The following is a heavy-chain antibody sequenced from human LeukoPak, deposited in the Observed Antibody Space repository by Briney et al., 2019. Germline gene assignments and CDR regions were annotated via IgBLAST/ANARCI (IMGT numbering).Heavy chain of an antibody. J-gene: IGHJ4*02. CDR2: INPSGGST. CDR3: ARGGRSRYDSSGYIFDY. V-gene: IGHV1-46*01. D-gene: IGHD3-22*01. CDR1: GYTFTSYY. Sequence: ASVKVSCKASGYTFTSYYMHWVRQAPGQGLEWMGIINPSGGSTSYAQKFQGRVTMTRDMSTSTVYMELSSLRSGDTAVYYCARGGRSRYDSSGYIFDYWGQGTLVTVSS.